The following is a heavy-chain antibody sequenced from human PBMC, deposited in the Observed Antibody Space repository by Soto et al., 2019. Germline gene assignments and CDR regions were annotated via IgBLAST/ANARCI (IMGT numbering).Heavy chain of an antibody. Sequence: GGSLRLSCAASGFTFSNAWMSWVRQAPGKGLEWVGRIKSKTDGGTTDYAAPVKGRFTISRDDSKNTLYLQMNSLKTEDTAVYYCTTDLEGRYFDWLLSRYYYYYGMDVWGQGTTVTVSS. D-gene: IGHD3-9*01. J-gene: IGHJ6*02. CDR3: TTDLEGRYFDWLLSRYYYYYGMDV. V-gene: IGHV3-15*01. CDR1: GFTFSNAW. CDR2: IKSKTDGGTT.